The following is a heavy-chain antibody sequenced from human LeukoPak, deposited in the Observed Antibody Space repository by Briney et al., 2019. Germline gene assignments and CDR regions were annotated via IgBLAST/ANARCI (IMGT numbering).Heavy chain of an antibody. Sequence: PSETLSLTCAVSGASVSSSHWNWIRHFPGKGLEWIACLSYTGKTDYNPSLTSRVTISLDTSENQVSLKLKSVTAADTAVYFCSEGYFEPFAHWGQGILVTVSS. J-gene: IGHJ4*02. CDR1: GASVSSSH. CDR3: SEGYFEPFAH. CDR2: LSYTGKT. D-gene: IGHD2/OR15-2a*01. V-gene: IGHV4-59*02.